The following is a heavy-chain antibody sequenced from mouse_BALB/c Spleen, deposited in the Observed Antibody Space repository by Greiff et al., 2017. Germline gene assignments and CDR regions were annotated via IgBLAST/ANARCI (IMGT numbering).Heavy chain of an antibody. CDR3: AIQPITTATGAMDY. Sequence: VQLQQSGPELVKPGASVKISCKASGYAFSSSWMNWVKQRPGQGLEWIGRIYPGDGDTNYNGKFKGKATLTADKSSSTAYLQLSSLTSVDSAVYFCAIQPITTATGAMDYWGQGTSVTVSS. CDR1: GYAFSSSW. CDR2: IYPGDGDT. V-gene: IGHV1-82*01. D-gene: IGHD1-2*01. J-gene: IGHJ4*01.